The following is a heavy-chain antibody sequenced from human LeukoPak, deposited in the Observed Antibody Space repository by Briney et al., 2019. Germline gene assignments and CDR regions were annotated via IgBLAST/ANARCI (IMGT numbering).Heavy chain of an antibody. Sequence: KTSQTLSLTCNVSGVSISSGSYHWNWIRQPAGKGLEWIGRVFSTGNAHQHPSLNGRVSVSMDTSKNHLSLKPASVTGAGPAVYCCARGGIYGSGIYYNFEYWGQGILVTVSS. CDR3: ARGGIYGSGIYYNFEY. J-gene: IGHJ4*02. V-gene: IGHV4-61*02. D-gene: IGHD3-10*01. CDR1: GVSISSGSYH. CDR2: VFSTGNA.